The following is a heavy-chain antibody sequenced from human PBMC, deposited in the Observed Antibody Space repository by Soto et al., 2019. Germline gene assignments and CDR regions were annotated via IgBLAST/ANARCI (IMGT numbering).Heavy chain of an antibody. CDR2: IYQSGRT. J-gene: IGHJ6*02. V-gene: IGHV4-30-2*01. Sequence: PSETLSLTCGVSGGSISTFDYSWSWIRQAPGRGLEWIGSIYQSGRTYFIPSLKSRATMSLDKSKNQFSLKITSAVAADTARYYCAREMTIFGVAPGGGVDVWGQGTKVTVSS. D-gene: IGHD3-3*01. CDR1: GGSISTFDYS. CDR3: AREMTIFGVAPGGGVDV.